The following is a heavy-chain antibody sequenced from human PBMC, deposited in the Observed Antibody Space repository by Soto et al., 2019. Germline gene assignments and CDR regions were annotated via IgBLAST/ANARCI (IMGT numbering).Heavy chain of an antibody. J-gene: IGHJ4*02. CDR1: GFTFSSYS. V-gene: IGHV3-21*01. CDR3: ARDGHYDSSGYYYVGYFDY. D-gene: IGHD3-22*01. Sequence: GGSLRLSCAASGFTFSSYSMNWVRQAPGKGLEWVSSISSSSSYIYYADSVKGRFTISRDNDKNSLYLQMNSLRAEDTAVYYCARDGHYDSSGYYYVGYFDYWGQGTLVTVSS. CDR2: ISSSSSYI.